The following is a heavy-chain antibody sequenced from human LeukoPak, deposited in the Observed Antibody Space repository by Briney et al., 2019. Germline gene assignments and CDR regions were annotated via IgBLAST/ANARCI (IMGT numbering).Heavy chain of an antibody. D-gene: IGHD1-14*01. Sequence: SETLSLTCTVSGGSISSSSYYWGWIRQPPGKGLEWIGSIYYSGSTYYNPSLKSRVTISVDTSKNQFSLKLSSVTAADTAVYYCARDPPRNGLILRHWYFDLWGRGTLVTVSS. CDR3: ARDPPRNGLILRHWYFDL. J-gene: IGHJ2*01. V-gene: IGHV4-39*07. CDR1: GGSISSSSYY. CDR2: IYYSGST.